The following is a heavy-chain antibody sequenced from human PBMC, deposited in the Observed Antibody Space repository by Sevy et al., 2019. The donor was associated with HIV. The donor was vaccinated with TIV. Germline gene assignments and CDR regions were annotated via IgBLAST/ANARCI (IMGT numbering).Heavy chain of an antibody. CDR1: GFTFSSYG. CDR3: AEALMVQGPEDYYYYCMDV. V-gene: IGHV3-30*02. Sequence: GGSLRLSCAASGFTFSSYGMHWVRQAPGKGLEWVAFIRYDGSNKYYADSVKGRFTISRDNSKNTLYLQMNSLRAGDTAVYYCAEALMVQGPEDYYYYCMDVWGQGTTVTVSS. CDR2: IRYDGSNK. D-gene: IGHD3-10*01. J-gene: IGHJ6*02.